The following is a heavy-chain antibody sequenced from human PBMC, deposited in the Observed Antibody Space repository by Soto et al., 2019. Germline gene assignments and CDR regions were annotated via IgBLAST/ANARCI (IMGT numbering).Heavy chain of an antibody. CDR1: GAPFSGYY. V-gene: IGHV4-34*01. J-gene: IGHJ4*02. CDR3: ARGREIFGAVTPFEY. CDR2: INHTGST. Sequence: SETLSLTCAVYGAPFSGYYWTWIRQPPGKGLEWIGEINHTGSTKYNPSLKSRVTISLDTSKNRFSLSLRSVTAADTAVYYCARGREIFGAVTPFEYWGQGTQVTVSS. D-gene: IGHD3-3*01.